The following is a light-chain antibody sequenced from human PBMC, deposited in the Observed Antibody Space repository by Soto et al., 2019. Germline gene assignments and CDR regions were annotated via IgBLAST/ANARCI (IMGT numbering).Light chain of an antibody. CDR1: ALPKQY. Sequence: SYELTQPPSVSVSPGQTARITCSGDALPKQYAYWYQQKPGQAPVLVIYKDSERPSGIPERFSGSSSGTTVTLTIRGVQAEDEADYYCQSADSSGYVFGTGTKVTVL. CDR3: QSADSSGYV. J-gene: IGLJ1*01. CDR2: KDS. V-gene: IGLV3-25*03.